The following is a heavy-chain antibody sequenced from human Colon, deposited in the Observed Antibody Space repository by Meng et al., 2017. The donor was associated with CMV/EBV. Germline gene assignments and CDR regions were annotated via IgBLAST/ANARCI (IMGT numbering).Heavy chain of an antibody. Sequence: SLKISCVASGFTFDDYAIHWVRQVPGKGLEWVSGISWNSGNIDYADSVKGRFTISRDNAKNSLYLQMNSLRAEDTALYYCAREMYYSGSGNYAAFYYGMDVWGQGTTVTVSS. CDR2: ISWNSGNI. CDR1: GFTFDDYA. D-gene: IGHD3-10*01. CDR3: AREMYYSGSGNYAAFYYGMDV. V-gene: IGHV3-9*01. J-gene: IGHJ6*02.